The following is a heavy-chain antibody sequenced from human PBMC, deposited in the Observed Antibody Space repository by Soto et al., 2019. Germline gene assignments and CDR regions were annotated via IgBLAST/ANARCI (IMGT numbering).Heavy chain of an antibody. CDR3: ARIMVGDSAGMDV. V-gene: IGHV4-39*01. D-gene: IGHD3-16*01. J-gene: IGHJ6*02. CDR1: GASSSGGNYY. Sequence: QLQLQESGPGLVKPSETLSLTCSVSGASSSGGNYYWGWIRQPPGEGLEWMGSINYGGSTFYNPSLKSRVTMSVDTSRNQISLELRSVTAADTAVYYCARIMVGDSAGMDVWGQGTTVIVSS. CDR2: INYGGST.